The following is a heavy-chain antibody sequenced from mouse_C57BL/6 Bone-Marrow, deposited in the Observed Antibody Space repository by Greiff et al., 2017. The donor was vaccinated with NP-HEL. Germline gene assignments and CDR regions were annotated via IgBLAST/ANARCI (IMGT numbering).Heavy chain of an antibody. J-gene: IGHJ3*01. CDR2: ISYDGSN. Sequence: EVKLQESGPGLVKPSQSLSLTCSVTGYSITSGYYWNWIRQFPGNKLEWMGYISYDGSNNYNPSLKNRISITRDTSKNQFFLKLNSVTTEDTATYYCARGRYWGQGTLVTVSA. CDR1: GYSITSGYY. CDR3: ARGRY. V-gene: IGHV3-6*01.